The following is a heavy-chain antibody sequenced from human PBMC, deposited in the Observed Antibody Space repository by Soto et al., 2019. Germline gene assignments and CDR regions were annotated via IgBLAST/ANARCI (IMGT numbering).Heavy chain of an antibody. CDR1: GYTFTSYG. V-gene: IGHV1-18*01. J-gene: IGHJ5*02. CDR3: ARAVYSGSYYPPGGRWFDP. Sequence: QVQLVQSGAEVKKPGASVKVSCKASGYTFTSYGISWVRQAPGQGLEWMGWISAYNGNTNYAQKLQGRVTMTTDTSTRTAYMELRSLRSDDTAVYYCARAVYSGSYYPPGGRWFDPWGQGTLVTVSS. D-gene: IGHD1-26*01. CDR2: ISAYNGNT.